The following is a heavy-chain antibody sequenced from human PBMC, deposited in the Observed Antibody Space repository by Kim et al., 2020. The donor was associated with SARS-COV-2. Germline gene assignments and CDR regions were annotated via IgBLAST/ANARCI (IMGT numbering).Heavy chain of an antibody. CDR1: GFTFSSYE. J-gene: IGHJ4*02. CDR3: VTSRGVSGS. CDR2: IGGSGSPI. D-gene: IGHD3-10*01. V-gene: IGHV3-48*03. Sequence: GGSLRLSCVVSGFTFSSYEMNWVRQAPGKGLEWVSYIGGSGSPIYYTDSVKGRFTISRDNAKNSLYLQMSSLRAEDTGVYYCVTSRGVSGSGGQGTLVTVSS.